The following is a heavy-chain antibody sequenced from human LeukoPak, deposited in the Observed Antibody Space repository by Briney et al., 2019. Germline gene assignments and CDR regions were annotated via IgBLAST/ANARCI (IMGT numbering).Heavy chain of an antibody. CDR3: ARDYPLWFGEISNWFDP. V-gene: IGHV3-30*04. J-gene: IGHJ5*02. Sequence: TGGSLRLSCAASGFTFSSYAMHWVRQAPGKGLEWVAVISYDGSNKYYADSVKGRFTISRDNSKNTLYLQMNSLRAEDTAVYYCARDYPLWFGEISNWFDPWGQGTLVTVSS. D-gene: IGHD3-10*01. CDR1: GFTFSSYA. CDR2: ISYDGSNK.